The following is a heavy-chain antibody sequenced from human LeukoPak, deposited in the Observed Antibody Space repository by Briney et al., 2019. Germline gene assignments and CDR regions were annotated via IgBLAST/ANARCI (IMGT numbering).Heavy chain of an antibody. J-gene: IGHJ4*02. Sequence: PGGSLRLSCAASGFTFGSYAMSWVRQAPGKGLEWVSAISGSGGSTYYADSVKGRFTISRDNSKNTLYLQMNSLRAEDTAVYYCAKLSGVAVDSNCWGQGTLATVSS. CDR1: GFTFGSYA. D-gene: IGHD6-19*01. CDR2: ISGSGGST. V-gene: IGHV3-23*01. CDR3: AKLSGVAVDSNC.